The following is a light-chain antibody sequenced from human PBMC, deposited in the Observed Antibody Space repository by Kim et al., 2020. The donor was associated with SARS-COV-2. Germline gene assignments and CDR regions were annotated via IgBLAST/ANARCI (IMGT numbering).Light chain of an antibody. CDR2: NDN. CDR1: RSNVGNNP. V-gene: IGLV1-44*01. Sequence: GQTVTLSYSGRRSNVGNNPVTWFQQVPGTAPKLLMSNDNQRPSGVPDRFSASKSGTSASLAISGLQSEDEAVYYCASWDDSLSGRVFGGGTQLTVL. J-gene: IGLJ3*02. CDR3: ASWDDSLSGRV.